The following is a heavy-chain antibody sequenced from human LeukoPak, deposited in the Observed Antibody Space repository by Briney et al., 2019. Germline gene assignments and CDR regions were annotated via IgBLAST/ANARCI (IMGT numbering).Heavy chain of an antibody. Sequence: SETLSLTCTVSGGSISSGGYYWSWIRQHPGNGLEWIGYIYYSGSTYYNPSLKSRVTISVDTSKNQFSLKLSSVTAADTAVYYCARVSRDYYDSSGYYPDYWGQGTLVTVSS. CDR1: GGSISSGGYY. CDR2: IYYSGST. V-gene: IGHV4-31*03. J-gene: IGHJ4*02. D-gene: IGHD3-22*01. CDR3: ARVSRDYYDSSGYYPDY.